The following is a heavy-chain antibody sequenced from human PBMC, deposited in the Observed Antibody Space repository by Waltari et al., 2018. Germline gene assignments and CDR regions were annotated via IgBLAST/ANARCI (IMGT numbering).Heavy chain of an antibody. D-gene: IGHD5-12*01. Sequence: EVQLVESGGGLVQPGGSLRLSCAASGFIFSSYWMHWVRQAPGKGLVLVSRINGDGTKTSYADSVKGRFTISRDNAKNTLYVEMNSLRADDTAVYYCGRDGSGYAGPSDYWGRGTLVTVSS. V-gene: IGHV3-74*01. J-gene: IGHJ4*02. CDR1: GFIFSSYW. CDR3: GRDGSGYAGPSDY. CDR2: INGDGTKT.